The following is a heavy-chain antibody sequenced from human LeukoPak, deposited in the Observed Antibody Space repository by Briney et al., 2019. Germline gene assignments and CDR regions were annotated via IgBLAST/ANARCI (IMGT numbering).Heavy chain of an antibody. D-gene: IGHD2-2*01. CDR1: GVSFSGYY. J-gene: IGHJ3*02. CDR3: ARGGCSSTSCYAVLDAFDI. V-gene: IGHV4-34*01. CDR2: INHSGST. Sequence: SETLSLTCAVYGVSFSGYYWSWIRQPPGKGLEWIGEINHSGSTNYNPSLKSRVTISVDTSKNQFSLKLSSVTAADTAVYYCARGGCSSTSCYAVLDAFDIWGQGTMVTVSS.